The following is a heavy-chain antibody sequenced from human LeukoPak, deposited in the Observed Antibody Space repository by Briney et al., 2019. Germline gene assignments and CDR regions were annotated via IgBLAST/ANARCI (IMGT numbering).Heavy chain of an antibody. CDR2: INSDGGNI. D-gene: IGHD6-19*01. CDR3: IRDGLRTSPYDL. J-gene: IGHJ5*02. Sequence: GGSLRLSCAASGFTLSNYWMNWVRQVPGKGLVWVSHINSDGGNIRYADSVKGRFTISRDNAKNSLYLQMDSLRPEDTAVYYCIRDGLRTSPYDLWGQGALVTVSS. CDR1: GFTLSNYW. V-gene: IGHV3-74*01.